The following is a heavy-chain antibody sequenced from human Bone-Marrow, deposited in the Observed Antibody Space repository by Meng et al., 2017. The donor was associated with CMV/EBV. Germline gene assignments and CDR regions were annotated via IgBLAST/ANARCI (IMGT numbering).Heavy chain of an antibody. V-gene: IGHV3-23*01. CDR3: ARDFEEWGLGMGAFDI. CDR2: ISGSGGST. J-gene: IGHJ3*02. D-gene: IGHD1-26*01. Sequence: GESLKFSCAAAGFTFSSYAMSWVRQAPGKGLEWVSAISGSGGSTYYADSVKGRFTITRDNSKNSLYLQMNSLRAEDTAVYYCARDFEEWGLGMGAFDIWGQGTMVTVSS. CDR1: GFTFSSYA.